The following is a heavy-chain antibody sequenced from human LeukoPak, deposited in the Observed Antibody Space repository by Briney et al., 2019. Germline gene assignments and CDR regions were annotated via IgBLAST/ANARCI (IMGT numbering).Heavy chain of an antibody. CDR3: TSRGGGDNYDFDY. Sequence: TGGSLRLSCAASGFTFSSYGMSWVRQAPGKGLEWVSSISGSGGNVYYAGSVRGRFTISRDNAKNTLYLQMKSLRAEDTAVYYCTSRGGGDNYDFDYWGQGTLVTVSS. CDR2: ISGSGGNV. CDR1: GFTFSSYG. J-gene: IGHJ4*02. V-gene: IGHV3-23*01. D-gene: IGHD5-24*01.